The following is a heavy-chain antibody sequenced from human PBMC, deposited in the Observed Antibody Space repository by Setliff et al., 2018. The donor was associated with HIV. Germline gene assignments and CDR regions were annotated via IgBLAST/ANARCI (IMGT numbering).Heavy chain of an antibody. Sequence: SETLSLTCSVSGGSISYYHWSWIRQPTGKGLEWIGRIYYTGFTDYNPSLKSRLTMSVDTSRNQFSLKLSSVTAADTAVYFCARSIYGSGSYPLGYWGQGILVTVSS. D-gene: IGHD3-10*01. CDR3: ARSIYGSGSYPLGY. CDR1: GGSISYYH. J-gene: IGHJ4*02. V-gene: IGHV4-4*07. CDR2: IYYTGFT.